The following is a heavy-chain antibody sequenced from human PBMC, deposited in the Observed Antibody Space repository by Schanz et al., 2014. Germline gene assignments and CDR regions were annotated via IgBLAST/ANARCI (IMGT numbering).Heavy chain of an antibody. CDR2: IYIGGNT. J-gene: IGHJ4*02. D-gene: IGHD3-10*01. Sequence: EVQLVESGGGLVQPGGSLRLSCVASGFSVGNKYMNWVRQAPGKGLEWVSFIYIGGNTYYADSVKGRFTISRDNSKNTVYIQMNSLRAEDTAVYYCARIGGSVFDYWAQGTLVTVSS. V-gene: IGHV3-66*01. CDR3: ARIGGSVFDY. CDR1: GFSVGNKY.